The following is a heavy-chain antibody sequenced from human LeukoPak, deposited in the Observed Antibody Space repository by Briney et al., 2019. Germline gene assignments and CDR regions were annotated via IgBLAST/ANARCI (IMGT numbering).Heavy chain of an antibody. J-gene: IGHJ5*02. CDR1: GYSISSGYY. D-gene: IGHD6-6*01. Sequence: SETLSLTCTVSGYSISSGYYWSWIRQPPGKGLEWIGEINHSGSTNYNPSLKSRVTISVDTSKNQFSLKLSSVTAADTAVYYCARAPSRGSSSSWFDPWGQGTLVTVSS. CDR3: ARAPSRGSSSSWFDP. V-gene: IGHV4-38-2*02. CDR2: INHSGST.